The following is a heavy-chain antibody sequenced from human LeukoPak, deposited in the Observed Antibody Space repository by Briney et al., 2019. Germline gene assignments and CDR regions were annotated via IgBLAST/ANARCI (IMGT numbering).Heavy chain of an antibody. D-gene: IGHD6-13*01. CDR1: GYSFTIYW. CDR3: ARLLRNIAAAVYYFDY. CDR2: IYPGDSDT. J-gene: IGHJ4*02. V-gene: IGHV5-51*01. Sequence: GESLKISCKGSGYSFTIYWIGWVRQMPGKGLEWMGIIYPGDSDTRYSPSFQGQVTISADKSISTAYLQWSSLKASDTAMYYCARLLRNIAAAVYYFDYWGQGTLVTVSS.